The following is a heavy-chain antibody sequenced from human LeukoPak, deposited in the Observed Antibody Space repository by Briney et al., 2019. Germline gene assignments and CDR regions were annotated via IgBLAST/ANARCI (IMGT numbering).Heavy chain of an antibody. J-gene: IGHJ4*02. Sequence: SQTLSLTCTVSGGSISSGSYYWSWIRQPAGKGLEWIGRIYTSGSTNYNPSLKSRVTISVDTSKNQFSLKLSSVTAADTAVYYCASSPSLNYYDSSGWGFYFDYWGQGTLVTVS. CDR2: IYTSGST. D-gene: IGHD3-22*01. V-gene: IGHV4-61*02. CDR3: ASSPSLNYYDSSGWGFYFDY. CDR1: GGSISSGSYY.